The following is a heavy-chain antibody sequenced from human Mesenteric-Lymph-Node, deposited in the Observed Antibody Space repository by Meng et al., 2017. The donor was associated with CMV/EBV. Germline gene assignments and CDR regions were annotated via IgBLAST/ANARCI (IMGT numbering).Heavy chain of an antibody. CDR2: IDYSLNT. Sequence: SETLSLTCTVSNGSINSYSWSWIRQPPGKGLEWIASIDYSLNTDYNPSLRSRVTISLDTSKHEVSLRLTSVTGADTALYYCARGPNTSLFDYWGQGTLVTVSS. J-gene: IGHJ4*02. V-gene: IGHV4-59*01. CDR1: NGSINSYS. D-gene: IGHD2-2*01. CDR3: ARGPNTSLFDY.